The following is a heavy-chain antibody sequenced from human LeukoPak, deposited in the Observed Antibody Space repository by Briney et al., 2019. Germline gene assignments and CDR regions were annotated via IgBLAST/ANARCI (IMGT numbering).Heavy chain of an antibody. Sequence: PSETLSLTCTVSGGSISSYYWSWIRQPPRKGLEWIGYIYYSGSTNYNPSLKSRVTISVDTSKNQFSLKLSSVTAADTAVYYCARHTYSSGTLIQWGQGTMVTVSS. CDR3: ARHTYSSGTLIQ. D-gene: IGHD6-19*01. V-gene: IGHV4-59*08. CDR1: GGSISSYY. J-gene: IGHJ3*01. CDR2: IYYSGST.